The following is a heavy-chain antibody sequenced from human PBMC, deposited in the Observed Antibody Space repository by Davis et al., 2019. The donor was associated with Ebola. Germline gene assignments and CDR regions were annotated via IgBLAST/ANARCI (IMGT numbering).Heavy chain of an antibody. CDR2: ISAYNGNT. J-gene: IGHJ4*02. CDR3: ARSLRYYDSSGYYYYFDY. V-gene: IGHV1-18*01. Sequence: ASVKVSCKASGFSFTDYGITWVRQAPGQGLEFMGWISAYNGNTNYAQKLQGRVTMTTDTSTSTAYMELRSLRSDDTAVYYCARSLRYYDSSGYYYYFDYWGQGTLVTVSS. CDR1: GFSFTDYG. D-gene: IGHD3-22*01.